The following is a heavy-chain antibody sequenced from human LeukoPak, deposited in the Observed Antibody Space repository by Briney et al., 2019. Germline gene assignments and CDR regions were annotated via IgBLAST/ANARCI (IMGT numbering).Heavy chain of an antibody. V-gene: IGHV1-69*05. D-gene: IGHD3-22*01. Sequence: SVKVSCKASGGTFSSYAISWVRQAPGQGLEWMGRIIPIFGTANYAQKFQGRVTSTTDESTSTAYMELSSLRSEDTAVYYCARDWYYDSSGYLDAFDIWGQGTMVTVSS. CDR2: IIPIFGTA. CDR3: ARDWYYDSSGYLDAFDI. CDR1: GGTFSSYA. J-gene: IGHJ3*02.